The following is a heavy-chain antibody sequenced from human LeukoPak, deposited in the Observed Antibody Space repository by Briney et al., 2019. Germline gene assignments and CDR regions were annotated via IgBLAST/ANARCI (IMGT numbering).Heavy chain of an antibody. CDR3: ARLGGYCGGGSCQIDY. V-gene: IGHV3-74*01. CDR2: INSDGSST. Sequence: GGSLRLSCAASGFTFSSYWMHWVRQAPGKGLVWVSRINSDGSSTSYADSVKGRFTISRDNAKNTLYLQMNSLRAEDTAVYYCARLGGYCGGGSCQIDYWGQGTLVTVSS. D-gene: IGHD2-15*01. CDR1: GFTFSSYW. J-gene: IGHJ4*02.